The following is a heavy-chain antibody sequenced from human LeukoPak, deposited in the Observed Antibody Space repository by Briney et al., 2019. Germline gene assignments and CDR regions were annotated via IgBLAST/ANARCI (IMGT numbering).Heavy chain of an antibody. V-gene: IGHV3-43*02. CDR2: ISGDGGTT. CDR3: AKVYVGSWYAYDH. Sequence: GGSQRLSCTASGFTFDDYAMHWVSQAPAKGLEWVSLISGDGGTTDYADSVKDRFTISRDNRRNSLYLHMNSLRTEDTALYFCAKVYVGSWYAYDHWGQGTLLADSS. CDR1: GFTFDDYA. J-gene: IGHJ4*02. D-gene: IGHD6-13*01.